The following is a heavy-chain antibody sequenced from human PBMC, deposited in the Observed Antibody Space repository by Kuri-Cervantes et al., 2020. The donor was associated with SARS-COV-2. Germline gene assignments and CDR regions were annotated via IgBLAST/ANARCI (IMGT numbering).Heavy chain of an antibody. Sequence: ASVKVSCKVSGNTLTELPLHWVRQAPGKGLEWMGGFDPEQREIIYAQKFQGRVPMTEDTSTDTAYMELSSLRSEDTAVFYCARDTRHYDFWSGYPYFDYWGQGTLVTVSS. CDR1: GNTLTELP. CDR2: FDPEQREI. D-gene: IGHD3-3*01. J-gene: IGHJ4*02. CDR3: ARDTRHYDFWSGYPYFDY. V-gene: IGHV1-24*01.